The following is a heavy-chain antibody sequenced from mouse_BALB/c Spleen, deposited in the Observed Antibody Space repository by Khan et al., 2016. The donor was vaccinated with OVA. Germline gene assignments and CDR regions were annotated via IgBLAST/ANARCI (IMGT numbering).Heavy chain of an antibody. J-gene: IGHJ1*01. Sequence: QIQLVQSGPELKKPGETVKISCKASGYTFTNYGMNWVKQAPGKGLKWMGWINTYTGEPTYTDDFKGRFAFSLETSASTAYLQINNLKTEDMATYFWARGASYWYFDVWGAGTTVTVSS. CDR3: ARGASYWYFDV. V-gene: IGHV9-1*02. CDR2: INTYTGEP. CDR1: GYTFTNYG.